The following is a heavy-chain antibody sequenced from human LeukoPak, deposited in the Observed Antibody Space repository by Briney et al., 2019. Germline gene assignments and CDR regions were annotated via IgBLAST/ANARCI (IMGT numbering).Heavy chain of an antibody. CDR1: GFAFSSYW. Sequence: GGSLRLSCVASGFAFSSYWMSWVRQAPGKGLEWVSSISSSSSYIYYADSVKGRFTISRDNAKNSLYLQMNSLRAEDTAVYYCARPYYDFWSGYYAGGSHYYYYMDVWGKGTTVTVSS. CDR2: ISSSSSYI. J-gene: IGHJ6*03. D-gene: IGHD3-3*01. CDR3: ARPYYDFWSGYYAGGSHYYYYMDV. V-gene: IGHV3-21*01.